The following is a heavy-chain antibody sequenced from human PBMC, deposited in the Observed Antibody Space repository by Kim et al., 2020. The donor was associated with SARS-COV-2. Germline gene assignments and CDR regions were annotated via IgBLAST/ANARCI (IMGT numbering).Heavy chain of an antibody. CDR3: ARARPPLKEITIFGFIIDYYYNGMDV. V-gene: IGHV1-8*01. D-gene: IGHD3-3*01. Sequence: ASVKVSCKASGYTFTSYDINWVRQATGQGLEWMGWMNPNSGNTGYAQKFQGRVTMTRNTSISTAYMELSSLRSEDTAVYYCARARPPLKEITIFGFIIDYYYNGMDVWGQGTTVTVSS. CDR2: MNPNSGNT. CDR1: GYTFTSYD. J-gene: IGHJ6*02.